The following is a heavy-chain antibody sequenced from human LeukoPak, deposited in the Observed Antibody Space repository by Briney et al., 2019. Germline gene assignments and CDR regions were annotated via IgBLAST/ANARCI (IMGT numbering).Heavy chain of an antibody. V-gene: IGHV3-23*01. CDR3: AKSLRGY. CDR1: GFTFSSCA. Sequence: TGGSLRLSCAASGFTFSSCAMRWVRQAPGKGLEWVSGFGGSGSDTYYADSVKGRFTISRDNSKNTLYLQMNSLRAEDTAVYYCAKSLRGYWGQGTLVTVSS. CDR2: FGGSGSDT. J-gene: IGHJ4*02.